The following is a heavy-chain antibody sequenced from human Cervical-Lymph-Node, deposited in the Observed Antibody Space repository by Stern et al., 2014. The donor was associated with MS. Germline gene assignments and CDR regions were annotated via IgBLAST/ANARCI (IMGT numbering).Heavy chain of an antibody. Sequence: QEQLVQSGAEVKKPGSSVKVSCKASGGTISNYIIGWVRQAPGQGLEVMGGLIPMFGIANYAEKFQDRVTITADESTSTAYMDLSSLRSEDAAVYYCARATSDYIWGTYRFLDSWGQGTLVIVSS. CDR3: ARATSDYIWGTYRFLDS. J-gene: IGHJ4*02. D-gene: IGHD3-16*02. CDR2: LIPMFGIA. CDR1: GGTISNYI. V-gene: IGHV1-69*01.